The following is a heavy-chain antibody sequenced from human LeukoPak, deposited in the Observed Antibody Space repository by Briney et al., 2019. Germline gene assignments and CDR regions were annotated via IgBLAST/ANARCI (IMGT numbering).Heavy chain of an antibody. CDR2: IYTGGSG. CDR1: GFTVSTNY. Sequence: GGSLRLSCAASGFTVSTNYMSWVRQAPGQGLEWVSIIYTGGSGSYADSVKGRFTISRDNSKNTLYLQMKSLRVEDTAVYYCARGGISSSWSEGAFDIWGQGTMVTVSS. V-gene: IGHV3-66*02. D-gene: IGHD6-13*01. J-gene: IGHJ3*02. CDR3: ARGGISSSWSEGAFDI.